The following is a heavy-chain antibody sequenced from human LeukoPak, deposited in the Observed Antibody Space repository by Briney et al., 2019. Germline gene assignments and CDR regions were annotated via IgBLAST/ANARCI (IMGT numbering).Heavy chain of an antibody. Sequence: ASVKVSCKASGYTFTTYYMHWVRQAPGQGLEWMGWINPNSGGTNYAQKFQGRVTMTRDTSISTAYMELSRLRSDDTAVYYCASGYSSSWYEYYFDYWGQGTLVTVSS. J-gene: IGHJ4*02. CDR2: INPNSGGT. CDR3: ASGYSSSWYEYYFDY. V-gene: IGHV1-2*02. D-gene: IGHD6-13*01. CDR1: GYTFTTYY.